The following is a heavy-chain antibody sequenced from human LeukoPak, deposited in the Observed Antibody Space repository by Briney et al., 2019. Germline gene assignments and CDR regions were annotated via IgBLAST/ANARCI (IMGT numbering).Heavy chain of an antibody. V-gene: IGHV1-8*03. CDR3: ARTTSLTASGYDY. J-gene: IGHJ4*02. Sequence: GASVKLSCKTSGYTFTSYHINWVRQATGQGLEWMGWMNPYSGDRGYAQKFQGRVSITSDTSISTAYMELSSLRSEDTAVYFCARTTSLTASGYDYWGQGTLVTVSS. CDR2: MNPYSGDR. D-gene: IGHD4-17*01. CDR1: GYTFTSYH.